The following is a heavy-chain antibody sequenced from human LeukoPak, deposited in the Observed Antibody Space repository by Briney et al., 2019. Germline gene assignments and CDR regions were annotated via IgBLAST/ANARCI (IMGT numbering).Heavy chain of an antibody. Sequence: SETLSLTCTVSGYSISSGFYWGWIRQPPGKGLECIGSIYHSGSTFYNPSLKSRVTISVDTSKNQFSLNLSSVTAADTAMYYCARAVGTSRNFFDYWGQGTLVTVSS. V-gene: IGHV4-38-2*02. D-gene: IGHD4-23*01. CDR1: GYSISSGFY. J-gene: IGHJ4*02. CDR2: IYHSGST. CDR3: ARAVGTSRNFFDY.